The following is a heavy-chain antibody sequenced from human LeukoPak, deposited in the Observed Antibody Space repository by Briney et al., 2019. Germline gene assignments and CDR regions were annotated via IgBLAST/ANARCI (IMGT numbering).Heavy chain of an antibody. CDR1: GGSISSYY. J-gene: IGHJ4*02. D-gene: IGHD3-3*01. CDR2: IYHSGST. V-gene: IGHV4-59*12. CDR3: ASLTLEGSG. Sequence: PSETLSLTCTVSGGSISSYYWSWIRQPPGKGLEWIGEIYHSGSTNYNPSLKSRVTISVDKSKNQFSLKLSSVTAADTAVYYCASLTLEGSGWGQGTLVTVSS.